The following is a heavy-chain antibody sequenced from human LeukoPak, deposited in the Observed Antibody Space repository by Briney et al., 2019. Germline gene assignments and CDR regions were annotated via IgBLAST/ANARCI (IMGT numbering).Heavy chain of an antibody. CDR3: ARDTGTWYFDL. Sequence: SETLSLTCAVYGGSFSGYYWSWIRHPPGKGLEWIGYIHYTGSTSYNPSLKSRLTISVDKSKNQFSLKLSSVTAADTAVYYCARDTGTWYFDLWGRGTLVTVSS. D-gene: IGHD4-17*01. CDR1: GGSFSGYY. J-gene: IGHJ2*01. CDR2: IHYTGST. V-gene: IGHV4-34*09.